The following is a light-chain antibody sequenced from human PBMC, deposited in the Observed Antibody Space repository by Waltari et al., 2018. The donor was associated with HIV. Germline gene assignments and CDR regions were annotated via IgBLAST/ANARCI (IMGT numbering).Light chain of an antibody. CDR1: QSVSSSY. Sequence: EIVLTQSPGTLSLSPGERATLSCRASQSVSSSYLAWYQQKPGQAPGLLIYGASSRATGIPARFSGSGSGTEFTLTISSLQSEDFAVYYCQQYNNWPPLYTFGQGTKLEIK. CDR2: GAS. J-gene: IGKJ2*01. V-gene: IGKV3D-15*01. CDR3: QQYNNWPPLYT.